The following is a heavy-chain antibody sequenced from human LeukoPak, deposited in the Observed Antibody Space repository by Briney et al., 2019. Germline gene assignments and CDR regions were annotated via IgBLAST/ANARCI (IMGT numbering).Heavy chain of an antibody. V-gene: IGHV1-8*01. CDR1: GYTFTSYD. CDR3: ARGRYCSSTSCLVPYYYYGMDV. D-gene: IGHD2-2*01. J-gene: IGHJ6*02. Sequence: ASVKVSCKASGYTFTSYDINWVRQATGQGLEWMGWMNPNSGNTGYAQKFQGRVTMTRNTSISTAYMELGSLRSEDTAVYYCARGRYCSSTSCLVPYYYYGMDVWGQGTTVTVSS. CDR2: MNPNSGNT.